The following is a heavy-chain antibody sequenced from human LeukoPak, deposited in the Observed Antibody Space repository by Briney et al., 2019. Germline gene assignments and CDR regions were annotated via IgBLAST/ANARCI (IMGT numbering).Heavy chain of an antibody. V-gene: IGHV3-30*18. CDR3: AKDLLRSPVIGY. CDR1: GFTFSSYG. Sequence: GGSLRLSCAASGFTFSSYGMHWVRQAPGKGPEWVAVISYDGSNKYYADSVKGRFTISRDNSKNTLYLQMNSLRAEDTAVYYCAKDLLRSPVIGYWGQGTLVTVSS. J-gene: IGHJ4*02. D-gene: IGHD3-10*01. CDR2: ISYDGSNK.